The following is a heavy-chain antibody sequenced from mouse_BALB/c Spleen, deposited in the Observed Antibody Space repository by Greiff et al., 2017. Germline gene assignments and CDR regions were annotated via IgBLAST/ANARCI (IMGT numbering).Heavy chain of an antibody. V-gene: IGHV1-80*01. J-gene: IGHJ2*01. CDR1: GYAFSSYW. Sequence: VQLQESGAELVRPGSSVKISCKASGYAFSSYWMNWVKQRPGQGLEWIGQIYPGDGDTNYNGKFKGKATLTADKSSSTAYMQLSSLTSEDSAVYFCAPYYGSSYFDYWGQGTTLTVSS. CDR2: IYPGDGDT. CDR3: APYYGSSYFDY. D-gene: IGHD1-1*01.